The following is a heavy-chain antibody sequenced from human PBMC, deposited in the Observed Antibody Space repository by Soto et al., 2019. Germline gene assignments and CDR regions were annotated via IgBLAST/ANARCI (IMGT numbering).Heavy chain of an antibody. CDR3: AREARGTTVVTQGWN. Sequence: SETLSLTCAVYGGSFSGYYWSWIRQPPGKGLEWIGEINHSGSTNYNPSLKSRVTISVDTSKNQFSLKLSSVTAADTAVYYCAREARGTTVVTQGWNWGQGNLVTV. CDR2: INHSGST. D-gene: IGHD4-17*01. V-gene: IGHV4-34*01. J-gene: IGHJ4*02. CDR1: GGSFSGYY.